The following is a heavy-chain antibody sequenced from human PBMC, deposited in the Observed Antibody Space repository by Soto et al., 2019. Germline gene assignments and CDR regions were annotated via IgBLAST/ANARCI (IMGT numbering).Heavy chain of an antibody. CDR3: ARDRRTTDGMDV. D-gene: IGHD1-7*01. V-gene: IGHV3-66*01. J-gene: IGHJ6*02. Sequence: EVQLVESGGGLVQPGGSLRLSCAASGFTVSSNYMSWVRQAPGKGLEWVSVIYSGGSTYYADSVKGRFTISRDNSKNTLYLQMNSLRAEDTAVYYCARDRRTTDGMDVLGQWTTVTVSS. CDR2: IYSGGST. CDR1: GFTVSSNY.